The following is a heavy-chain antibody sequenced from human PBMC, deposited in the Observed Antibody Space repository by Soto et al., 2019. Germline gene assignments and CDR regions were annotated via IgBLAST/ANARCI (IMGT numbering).Heavy chain of an antibody. J-gene: IGHJ6*02. CDR1: GYTFTGYY. CDR2: INPNSGGT. V-gene: IGHV1-2*02. D-gene: IGHD1-7*01. Sequence: ASVKVSCKASGYTFTGYYMHGGREAPGQGLEWMGWINPNSGGTNYAQKFQGRVTMTRDTSISTAYMELSRLRSDDTAVYYCARNLELRGSYYYYYDMDVWGQGTTVTVSS. CDR3: ARNLELRGSYYYYYDMDV.